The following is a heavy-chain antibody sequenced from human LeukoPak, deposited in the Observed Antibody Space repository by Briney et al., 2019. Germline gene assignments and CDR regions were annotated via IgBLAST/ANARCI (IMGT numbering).Heavy chain of an antibody. CDR1: GFTFSRCG. CDR3: AKRGPIYSATPGNYFDH. V-gene: IGHV3-23*01. J-gene: IGHJ4*02. Sequence: GGSLRLSCAASGFTFSRCGMTWVRQAPGKGLEWVSSISGSDDGTYYADSVKGRYTISRDNSKNTVYLQMNSLSAEDTAIYYCAKRGPIYSATPGNYFDHWGQGTLVTVSS. D-gene: IGHD3-10*01. CDR2: ISGSDDGT.